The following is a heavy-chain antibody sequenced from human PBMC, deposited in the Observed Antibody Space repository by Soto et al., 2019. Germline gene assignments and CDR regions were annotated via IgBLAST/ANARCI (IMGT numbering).Heavy chain of an antibody. CDR2: ISSSSSYI. CDR1: GFTFSSYS. D-gene: IGHD6-19*01. Sequence: EVQLVESGGGLVKPGGSLRLSCAASGFTFSSYSMNWVRQAPGKGLEWVSSISSSSSYIYYADSVKGRFTISRDNAKNSLYLKRNGGRAEDRAVYYWARFRGAGRAGAGGGDSGGRGPL. V-gene: IGHV3-21*01. CDR3: ARFRGAGRAGAGGGDS. J-gene: IGHJ2*01.